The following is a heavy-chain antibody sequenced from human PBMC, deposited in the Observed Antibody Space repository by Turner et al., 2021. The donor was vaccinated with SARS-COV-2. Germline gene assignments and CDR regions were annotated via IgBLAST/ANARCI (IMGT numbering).Heavy chain of an antibody. V-gene: IGHV3-23*04. CDR1: GFIFSSYA. Sequence: VQLVESGGDVVQPGRSLRLSCAASGFIFSSYAMSWVRQAPGKGLEWVSAFSAGGGSTYYADSVKGRFTISRDNSKNTLYLQMNSLRAEDTAVYYCAKVPPSGDYFDYWGQGTLVTVSS. J-gene: IGHJ4*02. CDR2: FSAGGGST. D-gene: IGHD6-25*01. CDR3: AKVPPSGDYFDY.